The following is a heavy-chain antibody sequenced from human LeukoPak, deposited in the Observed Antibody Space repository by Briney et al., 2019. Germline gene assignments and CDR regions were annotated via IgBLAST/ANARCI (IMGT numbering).Heavy chain of an antibody. V-gene: IGHV3-21*01. D-gene: IGHD5-12*01. CDR3: ARSAAAGRIVATFAY. J-gene: IGHJ4*02. Sequence: GGSLRLSCVVSGFSFSDFSMNWVRQAPGKGLEWVSSISSRSTYIHYADSVKGRFTISQDNSKNTLYLHMNSLRAEDTAVYYCARSAAAGRIVATFAYWGQGTLVTVSS. CDR1: GFSFSDFS. CDR2: ISSRSTYI.